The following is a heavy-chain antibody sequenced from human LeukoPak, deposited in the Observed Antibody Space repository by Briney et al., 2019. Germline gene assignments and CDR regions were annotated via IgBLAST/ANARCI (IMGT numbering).Heavy chain of an antibody. V-gene: IGHV4-39*07. CDR3: ARSPTSSGWGFDH. Sequence: PSETLSLTCTVSGGSISSSSYYWGWIRQPPGKGLEWIGSIYYSGSTYYNPSLKSRVTISVDTSKNQFSLKLSSVTAADTAVYYCARSPTSSGWGFDHWGQGTLVTVSS. CDR1: GGSISSSSYY. J-gene: IGHJ4*02. D-gene: IGHD6-19*01. CDR2: IYYSGST.